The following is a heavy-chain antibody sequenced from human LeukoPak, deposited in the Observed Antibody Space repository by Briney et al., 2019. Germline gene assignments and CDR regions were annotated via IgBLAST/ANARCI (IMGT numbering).Heavy chain of an antibody. D-gene: IGHD4-23*01. CDR1: GGSITNYY. CDR2: IFYSGST. Sequence: SETLSLTCTVSGGSITNYYCSWIRQPPGKGLEWIGYIFYSGSTHYSPSLKSQVTISGDTSKNQFSLKLTSVTAADTAVYYCARDLYGGNSESYWGQGTLVTVSS. CDR3: ARDLYGGNSESY. V-gene: IGHV4-59*01. J-gene: IGHJ4*02.